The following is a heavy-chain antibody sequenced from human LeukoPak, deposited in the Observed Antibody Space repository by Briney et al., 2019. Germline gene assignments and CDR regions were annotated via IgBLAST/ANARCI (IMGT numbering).Heavy chain of an antibody. Sequence: SETLSLTCTVSGGSISSYYWSWIRQPPGKGLEWIGNIYYSGSTNNNPSLKSRVTISVDPHKKQFSLKLSSVTAADKAVYYCAREGSSRWHWFDPWGQGTLVTVSS. D-gene: IGHD6-13*01. CDR3: AREGSSRWHWFDP. J-gene: IGHJ5*02. CDR1: GGSISSYY. CDR2: IYYSGST. V-gene: IGHV4-59*01.